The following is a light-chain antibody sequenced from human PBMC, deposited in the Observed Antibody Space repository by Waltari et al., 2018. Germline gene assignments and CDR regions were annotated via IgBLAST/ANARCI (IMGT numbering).Light chain of an antibody. CDR3: CSYAGSGTLV. CDR1: TRDIANYNL. CDR2: QAT. Sequence: QSALTQPAPVFGSPGQSIITSGTGTTRDIANYNLAPWYQQHPDKAPKLIIYQATKRPSEISNRFSGSKSGNTASLTISGVQAEDEADYYCCSYAGSGTLVLGGGTKLTVL. V-gene: IGLV2-23*01. J-gene: IGLJ3*02.